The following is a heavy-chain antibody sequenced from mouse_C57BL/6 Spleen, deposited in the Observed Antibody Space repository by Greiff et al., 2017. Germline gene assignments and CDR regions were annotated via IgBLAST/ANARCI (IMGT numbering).Heavy chain of an antibody. CDR1: GYSITSGYD. J-gene: IGHJ2*01. CDR2: ISYSGST. D-gene: IGHD2-5*01. V-gene: IGHV3-1*01. Sequence: DVKLVESGPGMVKPSQSLSLTCTVTGYSITSGYDWHWIRHFPGNKLEWMGYISYSGSTNYNPSLKSRISITHDTSKNHFFLKLNSVTTEDTATYYCAREDYSNYFDYWGQGTTLTVSS. CDR3: AREDYSNYFDY.